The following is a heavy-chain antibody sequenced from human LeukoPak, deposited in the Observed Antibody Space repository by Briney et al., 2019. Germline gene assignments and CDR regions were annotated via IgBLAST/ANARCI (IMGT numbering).Heavy chain of an antibody. J-gene: IGHJ4*02. CDR2: INAGNGNT. Sequence: GASVKVSCKASGYTFTSYAMHWVCQAPGQRLEWMGWINAGNGNTKYSQKFQGRVTITRDTSASTAYMELSSLRSEDTAVYYCARDWGTMVREVINSPTFDYWGQGTLVTVSS. V-gene: IGHV1-3*01. D-gene: IGHD3-10*01. CDR1: GYTFTSYA. CDR3: ARDWGTMVREVINSPTFDY.